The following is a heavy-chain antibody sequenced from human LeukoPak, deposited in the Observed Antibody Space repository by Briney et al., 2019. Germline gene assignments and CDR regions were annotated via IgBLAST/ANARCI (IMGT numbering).Heavy chain of an antibody. Sequence: PGGSLRLSCAASGITFGSYWMQWVRQAPGKGLMWVSRINIDGSTTNYAGSVKGRFTISRDNAKNTLYLQMNSLKAEDTAVYYCATYYYDSGGYYYGNYWGQGTLVTVSS. CDR1: GITFGSYW. CDR2: INIDGSTT. V-gene: IGHV3-74*01. D-gene: IGHD3-22*01. CDR3: ATYYYDSGGYYYGNY. J-gene: IGHJ4*02.